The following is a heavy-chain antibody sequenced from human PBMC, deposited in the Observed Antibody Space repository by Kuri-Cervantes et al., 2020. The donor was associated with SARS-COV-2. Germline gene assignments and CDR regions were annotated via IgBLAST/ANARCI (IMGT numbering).Heavy chain of an antibody. V-gene: IGHV4-39*01. CDR3: AGFLKGIVGGKKYYFGY. CDR2: IYYSGST. CDR1: GGSISSSSYY. Sequence: SETLSLTCTVSGGSISSSSYYWGWIRQPPGKGLEWIGSIYYSGSTYYNPSLKSRVTISVDTSKNQFSLKLSSVTAADTAVYYCAGFLKGIVGGKKYYFGYWGQGTLVTVSS. D-gene: IGHD3-16*01. J-gene: IGHJ4*02.